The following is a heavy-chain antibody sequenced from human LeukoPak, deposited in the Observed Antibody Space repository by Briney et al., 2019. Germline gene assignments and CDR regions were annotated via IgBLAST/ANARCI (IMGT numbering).Heavy chain of an antibody. CDR1: GFTFSSYD. Sequence: GGSLRLSCVVSGFTFSSYDMHWVRQAPGKGLEWVAVIPYDGSSKYYADSVKGRFTISRDNSKNTLYLQMNSLRAEDTAVYYCAKGHTAMVTQDYWGQGNLVTVSS. V-gene: IGHV3-30*18. D-gene: IGHD4-23*01. J-gene: IGHJ4*02. CDR3: AKGHTAMVTQDY. CDR2: IPYDGSSK.